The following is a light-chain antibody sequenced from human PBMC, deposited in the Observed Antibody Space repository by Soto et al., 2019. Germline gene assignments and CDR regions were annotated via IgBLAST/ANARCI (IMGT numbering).Light chain of an antibody. V-gene: IGKV3-15*01. CDR1: QSISTK. CDR3: QPYTDLRGT. Sequence: EIVMTQSPATLSVSPGEGATLSCRASQSISTKLAWYQQKPGQAPRLLIYAASTRATGVPARFSGSGSGTEFTLPVSSLQSEDLAVYYCQPYTDLRGTFGQGTKVEIK. J-gene: IGKJ1*01. CDR2: AAS.